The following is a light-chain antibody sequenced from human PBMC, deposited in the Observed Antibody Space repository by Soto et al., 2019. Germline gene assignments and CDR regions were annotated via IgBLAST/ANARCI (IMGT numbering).Light chain of an antibody. J-gene: IGKJ4*01. Sequence: EIVLTQSPGTLSLSSGERATLSCRASQSVSSNYLAWYQQKPGQSPRLVIYGASSGASGIPDRFSGSGSGTDFTLTISRLEPEDFAVYFCQQYGSSPLTFGGGTKVEIK. CDR1: QSVSSNY. V-gene: IGKV3-20*01. CDR2: GAS. CDR3: QQYGSSPLT.